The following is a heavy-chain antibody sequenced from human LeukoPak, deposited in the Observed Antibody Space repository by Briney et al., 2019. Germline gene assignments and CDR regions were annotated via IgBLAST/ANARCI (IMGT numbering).Heavy chain of an antibody. CDR2: ISEDGSST. J-gene: IGHJ4*02. CDR3: ARDRMGSADFWSGYYTGTFDY. V-gene: IGHV3-74*01. CDR1: GFTFSSYW. Sequence: PGGSLRLSCEASGFTFSSYWMHWVRHTPGKGLVWVSRISEDGSSTSYADSVKGRFTISSDNAKNSLDLQMNSLRAEDTAVYYCARDRMGSADFWSGYYTGTFDYWGQGTLVTVSS. D-gene: IGHD3-3*01.